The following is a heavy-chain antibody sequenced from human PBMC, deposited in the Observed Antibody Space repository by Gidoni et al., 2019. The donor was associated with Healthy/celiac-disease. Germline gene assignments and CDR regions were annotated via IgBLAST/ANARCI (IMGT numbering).Heavy chain of an antibody. Sequence: QLQLQESGPGLVKLSETLSLTCTVSGGSLSSSSYYWGWIRQPPGKGLEWIGEINHSGSTNYNPSLKSRVTISVDTSKNQFSLKLSSVTAADTAVYYCARFFPGTMIVDEEDYWGQGTLVTVSS. CDR1: GGSLSSSSYY. CDR2: INHSGST. D-gene: IGHD3-22*01. J-gene: IGHJ4*02. CDR3: ARFFPGTMIVDEEDY. V-gene: IGHV4-39*07.